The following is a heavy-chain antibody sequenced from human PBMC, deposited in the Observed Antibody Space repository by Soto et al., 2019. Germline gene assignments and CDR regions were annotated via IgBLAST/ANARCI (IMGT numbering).Heavy chain of an antibody. CDR2: IYYSGST. CDR1: GGSISSGGYY. J-gene: IGHJ4*02. V-gene: IGHV4-31*03. D-gene: IGHD1-26*01. Sequence: SETLSLTCTVSGGSISSGGYYWSWIRQHPGKGLEWIGYIYYSGSTYYNPSLKSRVTISVDTSKNQFSLKLSSVTAADTAVYYCATIRCGSYYTIPYYFDYWGQGTXVTVSS. CDR3: ATIRCGSYYTIPYYFDY.